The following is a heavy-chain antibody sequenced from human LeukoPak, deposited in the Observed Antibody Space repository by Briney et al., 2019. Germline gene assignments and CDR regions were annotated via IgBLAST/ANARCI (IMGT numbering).Heavy chain of an antibody. D-gene: IGHD1-1*01. J-gene: IGHJ6*03. CDR2: ISAYNGNT. CDR3: ARRGLGELEPSGYYYYYMDV. V-gene: IGHV1-18*01. CDR1: GYTFTSYG. Sequence: ASVKVSCKASGYTFTSYGISWVRQAPGQGLEWMGWISAYNGNTNYAQKFQGRVTITRNTSISTAYMELSSLRSEDTAVYYCARRGLGELEPSGYYYYYMDVWGKGTTVTVSS.